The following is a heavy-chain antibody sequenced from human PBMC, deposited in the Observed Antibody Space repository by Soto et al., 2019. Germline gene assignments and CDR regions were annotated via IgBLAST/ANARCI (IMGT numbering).Heavy chain of an antibody. Sequence: GGSLRLSCAASGFTFSSYAMTWVRQAPGKGLEYVSTLSGSGFNAYYADSVKGRFTISRDNSKNTLYLQMNSLRVEDTAIYYCAKSLQVYWGQGTQVTVSS. J-gene: IGHJ4*02. CDR2: LSGSGFNA. CDR3: AKSLQVY. CDR1: GFTFSSYA. V-gene: IGHV3-23*01.